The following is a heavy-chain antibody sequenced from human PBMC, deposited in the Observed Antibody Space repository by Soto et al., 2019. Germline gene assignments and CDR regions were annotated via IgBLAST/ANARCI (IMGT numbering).Heavy chain of an antibody. D-gene: IGHD3-9*01. J-gene: IGHJ2*01. Sequence: SETLSLTCTVSGGSISNYYWSWIRQPPGKGLEWIGYIYYSGSTNYNPSLKSRAIISVDTSKNQFSLRLNSVTAADTAVYYCARTHYDILTGYSYWYFHLWGRGTLVTVSS. CDR2: IYYSGST. CDR3: ARTHYDILTGYSYWYFHL. V-gene: IGHV4-59*01. CDR1: GGSISNYY.